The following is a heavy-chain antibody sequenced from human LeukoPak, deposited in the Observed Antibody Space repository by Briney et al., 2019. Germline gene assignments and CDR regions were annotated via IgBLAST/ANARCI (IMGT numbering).Heavy chain of an antibody. V-gene: IGHV1-8*02. J-gene: IGHJ4*02. CDR1: GGTFSSYA. D-gene: IGHD7-27*01. CDR3: ARGPPNWGYDY. Sequence: ASVKVSCKASGGTFSSYAISWVQQATGQRPEWMGWMSPNSGDTGYAQKFQDRVTMTRNTSISTAYMELSSLRSDDTAVYYCARGPPNWGYDYWGPGTLVTVSS. CDR2: MSPNSGDT.